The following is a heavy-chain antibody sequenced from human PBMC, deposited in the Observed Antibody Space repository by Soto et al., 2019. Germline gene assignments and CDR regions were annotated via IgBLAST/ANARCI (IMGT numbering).Heavy chain of an antibody. J-gene: IGHJ4*02. CDR2: IYYSGST. CDR1: GGSISSSSYY. V-gene: IGHV4-39*01. D-gene: IGHD4-17*01. CDR3: ASDYGDYVGRLDN. Sequence: SETLSLTCTVSGGSISSSSYYWGWIRQPPGKGLEWIGSIYYSGSTYYNPSLKSRVTISVDTSKNQFSLKLSSVTAADTAVYYCASDYGDYVGRLDNWGQGTLVTVSS.